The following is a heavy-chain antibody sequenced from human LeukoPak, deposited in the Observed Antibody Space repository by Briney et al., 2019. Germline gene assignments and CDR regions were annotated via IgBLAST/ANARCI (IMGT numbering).Heavy chain of an antibody. Sequence: GGSLRLSCLTSGFTLSTNAMSWVRQAPGKGLEWISGISGSGASTYYADSVKGRFTISRDNSKNTLYLQMNSLRAEDTAVYYCAKFSRYYYDSSGYYLWGQGILVTVSS. J-gene: IGHJ5*02. V-gene: IGHV3-23*01. CDR2: ISGSGAST. D-gene: IGHD3-22*01. CDR3: AKFSRYYYDSSGYYL. CDR1: GFTLSTNA.